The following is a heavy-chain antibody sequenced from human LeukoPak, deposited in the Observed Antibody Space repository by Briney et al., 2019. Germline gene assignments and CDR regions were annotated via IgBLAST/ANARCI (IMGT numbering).Heavy chain of an antibody. V-gene: IGHV6-1*01. Sequence: SQTLSLTCAISGDSVSSNSAAWNWIRQSPSRGLEWLGRTYYRSKWSTYYAVSVKSRISINRGTSKNQISLQLNSVTPEDTAVYYCAREYCGGGSCYDQIDYWGQGTLVTVSS. D-gene: IGHD2-15*01. CDR2: TYYRSKWST. CDR1: GDSVSSNSAA. CDR3: AREYCGGGSCYDQIDY. J-gene: IGHJ4*02.